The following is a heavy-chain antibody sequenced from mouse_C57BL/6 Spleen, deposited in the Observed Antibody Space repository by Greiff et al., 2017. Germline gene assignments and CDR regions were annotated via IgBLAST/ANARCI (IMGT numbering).Heavy chain of an antibody. V-gene: IGHV1-78*01. J-gene: IGHJ1*03. CDR2: IYPRDGST. CDR3: AREERKYYGSSHWYFDV. D-gene: IGHD1-1*01. CDR1: GYTFTDHT. Sequence: QVQLQQSDAELVKPGASVKISCKVSGYTFTDHTIHWMKQRPEQGLEWLGYIYPRDGSTKYNEKFKGKATLTADKSSSTAYMQLNSLTSEDSAVYFWAREERKYYGSSHWYFDVWGTGTTVTVSS.